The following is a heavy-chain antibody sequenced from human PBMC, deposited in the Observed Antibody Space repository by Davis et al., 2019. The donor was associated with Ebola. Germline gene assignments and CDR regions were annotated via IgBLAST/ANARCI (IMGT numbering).Heavy chain of an antibody. J-gene: IGHJ4*02. D-gene: IGHD6-13*01. V-gene: IGHV1-2*06. CDR2: INPNRGGT. Sequence: SVKVSCKASGYTFTGYYMHWVRQAPGQGLEWMGRINPNRGGTNYAKKFQGRVTMTRDTSISIAYMELSRLRSDDTAVYYCAVPGIAAAGTPPGAQNYFDYWGQGTLVTVSS. CDR1: GYTFTGYY. CDR3: AVPGIAAAGTPPGAQNYFDY.